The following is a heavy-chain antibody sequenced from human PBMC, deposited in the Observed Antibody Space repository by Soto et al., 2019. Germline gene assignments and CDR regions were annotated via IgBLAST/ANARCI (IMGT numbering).Heavy chain of an antibody. D-gene: IGHD6-19*01. CDR2: ISSSGGST. V-gene: IGHV3-64*01. CDR1: GFTFSSYA. J-gene: IGHJ4*02. Sequence: GGSLRLSCAASGFTFSSYAMHWVRQAPGKGLEYVSAISSSGGSTYYANSVKGRFTISRDNSKNTLYLQMGSLRAEDMAVYYCARDTAHQVAGAFDYWGQGTLVTVSS. CDR3: ARDTAHQVAGAFDY.